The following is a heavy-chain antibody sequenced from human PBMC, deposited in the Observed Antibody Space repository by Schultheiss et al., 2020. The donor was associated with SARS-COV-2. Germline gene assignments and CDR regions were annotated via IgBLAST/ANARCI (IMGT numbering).Heavy chain of an antibody. Sequence: GESLKISCRGSGYNFSRYWIGWVRQMPGKGLECMGIIYPSDSDPKYSPSFQGQVTISADKSINTACLQWSYLKVSDTAIYYCARRGIGHGMDVWGQGTTVTVSS. D-gene: IGHD3-16*01. CDR2: IYPSDSDP. CDR3: ARRGIGHGMDV. V-gene: IGHV5-51*01. CDR1: GYNFSRYW. J-gene: IGHJ6*02.